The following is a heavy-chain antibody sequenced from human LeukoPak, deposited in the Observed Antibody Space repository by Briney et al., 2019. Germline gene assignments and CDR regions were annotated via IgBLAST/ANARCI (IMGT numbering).Heavy chain of an antibody. CDR1: GFTFSSYA. CDR2: ISYDGSNK. Sequence: GGSLRLSCAASGFTFSSYAMLWVRQAPGKGLEWVAVISYDGSNKYYADSVKGRFTISRDNSKNTLYLQMNSLRAEDTAVYYCARRWQQLPFDYWGQGTLVTVSS. J-gene: IGHJ4*02. V-gene: IGHV3-30*01. D-gene: IGHD6-13*01. CDR3: ARRWQQLPFDY.